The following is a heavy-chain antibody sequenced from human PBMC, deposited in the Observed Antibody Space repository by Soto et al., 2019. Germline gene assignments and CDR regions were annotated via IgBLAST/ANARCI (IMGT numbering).Heavy chain of an antibody. CDR2: ISSSSSYI. CDR3: ARERYYGSGISTPHYYYYGMDV. CDR1: GFTFSSYS. V-gene: IGHV3-21*01. J-gene: IGHJ6*02. Sequence: EVQLVESGGGLVKPGGSLRLSCAASGFTFSSYSMNWVRQAPGKGLEWVSSISSSSSYIYYADSVKGRFTISRDNAKNSLYLQMNSLRAEDTAVYYCARERYYGSGISTPHYYYYGMDVWGQGTTVTVSS. D-gene: IGHD3-10*01.